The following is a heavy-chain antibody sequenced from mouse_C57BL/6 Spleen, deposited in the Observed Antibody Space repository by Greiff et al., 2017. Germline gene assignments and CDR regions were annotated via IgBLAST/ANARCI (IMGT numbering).Heavy chain of an antibody. CDR2: INPNNGGT. Sequence: EVQLQQSGPELVKPGASVKISCKASGYTFTDYNMDWVKQSHGQSLEWIGDINPNNGGTTYNQKFKGKATLTVDKSSSTAYMELRSLTSEGAAVYYCARGLFAYWGQGTTLTVSA. J-gene: IGHJ2*01. CDR1: GYTFTDYN. V-gene: IGHV1-18*01. CDR3: ARGLFAY. D-gene: IGHD2-13*01.